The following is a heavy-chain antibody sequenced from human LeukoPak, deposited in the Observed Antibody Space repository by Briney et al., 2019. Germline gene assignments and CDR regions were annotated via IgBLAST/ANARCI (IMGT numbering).Heavy chain of an antibody. Sequence: ASVKVSCKASGYTFTSYDINWVRQAPGRGLEWMGWMNPNSRNTGYARNFQGRVSMTSDTSIGTAYMELSSLRSEDTAMYYCARGNFYGNSVYDAFDIWGRGTMVTVSS. CDR2: MNPNSRNT. V-gene: IGHV1-8*01. CDR1: GYTFTSYD. J-gene: IGHJ3*02. CDR3: ARGNFYGNSVYDAFDI. D-gene: IGHD5/OR15-5a*01.